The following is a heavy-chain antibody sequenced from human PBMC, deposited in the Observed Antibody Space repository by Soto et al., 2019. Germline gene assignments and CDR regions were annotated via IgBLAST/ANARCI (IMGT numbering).Heavy chain of an antibody. D-gene: IGHD3-22*01. J-gene: IGHJ4*02. V-gene: IGHV3-23*01. CDR1: GFTFSSYA. Sequence: XGSLRLSWAASGFTFSSYAMSLVGQAPGKGLEWVSAISGSGGSTYYADSVKGRFTISRDISKNTLYLQMNSLRAEDTAVYYCAKVKAETYYYDSSGYYYAFFDYWGQGTLVTVSS. CDR2: ISGSGGST. CDR3: AKVKAETYYYDSSGYYYAFFDY.